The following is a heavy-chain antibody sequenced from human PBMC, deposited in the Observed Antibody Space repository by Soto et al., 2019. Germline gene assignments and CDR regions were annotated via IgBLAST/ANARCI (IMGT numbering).Heavy chain of an antibody. V-gene: IGHV3-9*01. CDR1: GFTFDDYA. Sequence: GGSLRLSCAASGFTFDDYAMHRVRQAPGKGLEWVSGISWNSGSIGYADSVKGRFTISRDNAKNSLYLQMNRLRAEDTALYYFANDYEGYGSGSYPDAFDIWGQGTMVTVSS. D-gene: IGHD3-10*01. CDR2: ISWNSGSI. CDR3: ANDYEGYGSGSYPDAFDI. J-gene: IGHJ3*02.